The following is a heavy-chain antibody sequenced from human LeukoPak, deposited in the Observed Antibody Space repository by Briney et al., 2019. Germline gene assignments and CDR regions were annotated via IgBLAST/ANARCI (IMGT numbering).Heavy chain of an antibody. D-gene: IGHD3-3*01. CDR1: GYTFTSYG. V-gene: IGHV1-18*01. CDR2: ISAYNGNT. J-gene: IGHJ6*03. Sequence: GASVKVSCKASGYTFTSYGISWVRQAPGQGLEWMGWISAYNGNTNYARKLQGRVTMTTDTSTSTAYMELRSLRSDDTAVYYCARGRGYDFWSGYPFYYYYYMDVWGKGTTVTVSS. CDR3: ARGRGYDFWSGYPFYYYYYMDV.